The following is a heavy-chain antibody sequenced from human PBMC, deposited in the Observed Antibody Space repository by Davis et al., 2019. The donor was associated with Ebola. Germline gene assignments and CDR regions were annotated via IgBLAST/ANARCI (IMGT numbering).Heavy chain of an antibody. CDR3: ARDRADYYYGSGSYSGMDV. V-gene: IGHV3-30*04. J-gene: IGHJ6*02. Sequence: PGGSLRLSCAASGFTFSSYAMHWVRQAPGKGLEWVAVISYDGSNKYYADSVKGRFTISRDNSKNTLYLQMNSLRAEDTAVYYCARDRADYYYGSGSYSGMDVWGQGTTVTVSS. CDR1: GFTFSSYA. D-gene: IGHD3-10*01. CDR2: ISYDGSNK.